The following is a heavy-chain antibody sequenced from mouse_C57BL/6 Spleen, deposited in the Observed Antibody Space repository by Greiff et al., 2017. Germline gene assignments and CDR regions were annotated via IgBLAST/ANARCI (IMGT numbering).Heavy chain of an antibody. V-gene: IGHV7-3*01. CDR3: ASEEADYSNYNYAMDY. J-gene: IGHJ4*01. CDR2: LRNKANGYTT. Sequence: EVQGVESGGGLVQPGGSLSLSCAASGFTFTDYYMSWVRQPPGKALEWLGFLRNKANGYTTEYSAAVKGRFTISRDNSQSILYLQMNALRAEDSATYYCASEEADYSNYNYAMDYWGQGTSVTVSS. D-gene: IGHD2-5*01. CDR1: GFTFTDYY.